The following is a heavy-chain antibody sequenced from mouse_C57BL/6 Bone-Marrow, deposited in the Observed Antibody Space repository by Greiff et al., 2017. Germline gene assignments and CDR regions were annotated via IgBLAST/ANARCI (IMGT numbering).Heavy chain of an antibody. V-gene: IGHV1-55*01. D-gene: IGHD1-1*01. CDR3: ARVITTVVATSDYFDY. J-gene: IGHJ2*01. CDR1: GYTFTSYW. Sequence: QVQLQQPGAELVKPGASVKMSCKASGYTFTSYWITWVKQRPGQGLEWIGDIYPGSGSTNYNEKFKSKATLTVDTSSSTAYLQLSSLTSEDSAVYYCARVITTVVATSDYFDYWGRGTTLTVSS. CDR2: IYPGSGST.